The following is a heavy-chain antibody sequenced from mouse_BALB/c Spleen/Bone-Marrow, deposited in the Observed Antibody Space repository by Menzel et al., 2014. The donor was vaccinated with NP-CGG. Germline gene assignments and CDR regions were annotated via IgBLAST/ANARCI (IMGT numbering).Heavy chain of an antibody. CDR3: ARSGSSGYHYYAMDY. D-gene: IGHD3-1*01. CDR2: ISYSSST. Sequence: EVKLQESGPSLVKPSQTLSLTCSVTGDSITSGYWNWIRKFPGNKLEYMGFISYSSSTYHNPSLKSRISITRDTSKNLYYLQLNSVTTEDSATYYCARSGSSGYHYYAMDYWGQGTSVTVSS. CDR1: GDSITSGY. J-gene: IGHJ4*01. V-gene: IGHV3-8*02.